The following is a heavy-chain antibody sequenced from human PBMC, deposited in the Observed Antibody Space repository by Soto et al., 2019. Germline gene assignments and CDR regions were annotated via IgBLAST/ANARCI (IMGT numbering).Heavy chain of an antibody. Sequence: SVKVSCKASGGTFSSYAISWVRQAPGQGLEWMGGIIPIFGTANYTQKFQGRVTITADESTSTAYMELSSLRSEDTAVYYCARGIVVVVAATRSDIYYYYGMDVWGQGTTVTVSS. J-gene: IGHJ6*02. D-gene: IGHD2-15*01. CDR3: ARGIVVVVAATRSDIYYYYGMDV. CDR2: IIPIFGTA. CDR1: GGTFSSYA. V-gene: IGHV1-69*13.